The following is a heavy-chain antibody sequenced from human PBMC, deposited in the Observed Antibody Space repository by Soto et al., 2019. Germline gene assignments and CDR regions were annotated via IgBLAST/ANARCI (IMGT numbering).Heavy chain of an antibody. CDR2: IKQDGSEK. V-gene: IGHV3-7*01. CDR3: ARVDDIVVVVAANDY. Sequence: GGSLRLSCAASGFTFSSYWMSWVRQAPGKGLEWVANIKQDGSEKYYVDSVKGRFTISRDNAKNSLYLQMNSLRAEDTAVYYCARVDDIVVVVAANDYWGQGTLVTVSS. J-gene: IGHJ4*02. D-gene: IGHD2-15*01. CDR1: GFTFSSYW.